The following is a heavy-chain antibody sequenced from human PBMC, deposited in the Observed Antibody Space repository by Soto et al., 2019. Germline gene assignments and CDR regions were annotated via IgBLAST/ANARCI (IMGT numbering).Heavy chain of an antibody. CDR1: GYTFTSYG. CDR3: ARGGDVNYYHGMDV. V-gene: IGHV1-18*01. Sequence: GASVKVSCKASGYTFTSYGISWVRQAPGQGLEWMGWISAYNGKTNYAQNAQGRVTMTTDTPTRTAYMDLRSLRSDDTAVYYCARGGDVNYYHGMDVWGQGTTVTVS. D-gene: IGHD5-12*01. J-gene: IGHJ6*02. CDR2: ISAYNGKT.